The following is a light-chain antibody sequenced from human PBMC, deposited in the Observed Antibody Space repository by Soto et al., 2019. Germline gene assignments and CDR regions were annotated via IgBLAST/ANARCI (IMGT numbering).Light chain of an antibody. CDR2: KAS. V-gene: IGKV1-12*01. CDR1: QGISRS. Sequence: VHMTLSPSSVSASVGNRATIGRQASQGISRSLAWYQQKPGKAPKLLIYKASSLESGVPSRFSGSGSGTEFTLTISSLQPHDFATYYCQQSYNSLPITFGQGTRLEIK. J-gene: IGKJ5*01. CDR3: QQSYNSLPIT.